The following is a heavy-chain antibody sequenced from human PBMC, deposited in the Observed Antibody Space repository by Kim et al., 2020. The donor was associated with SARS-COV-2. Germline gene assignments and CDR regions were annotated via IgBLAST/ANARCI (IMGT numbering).Heavy chain of an antibody. CDR3: XKVFXLXASXXWYF. CDR2: VSYDGSIK. J-gene: IGHJ2*01. CDR1: GFTFSKYG. V-gene: IGHV3-30*18. D-gene: IGHD1-26*01. Sequence: GGSLRLSCAASGFTFSKYGMHWVRQAPGKGLEWVAVVSYDGSIKYYTESVKGRFTISRXXSKDTLHLQMDSLRAEDTXVYYCXKVFXLXASXXWYF.